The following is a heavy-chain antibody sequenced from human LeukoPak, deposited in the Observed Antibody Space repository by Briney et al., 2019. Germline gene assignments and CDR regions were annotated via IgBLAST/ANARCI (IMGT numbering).Heavy chain of an antibody. D-gene: IGHD4-17*01. V-gene: IGHV4-34*01. CDR2: INHSGST. J-gene: IGHJ3*02. Sequence: KPSETLSLTCAVYGGSFSGYYWSWIRQPPGKGLEWIGEINHSGSTNYNPSLKSRVTISVDTSKNQFSLKLSSVTAADTAVYYCARQVTTGTDAFDIWGQGTMVTVSS. CDR1: GGSFSGYY. CDR3: ARQVTTGTDAFDI.